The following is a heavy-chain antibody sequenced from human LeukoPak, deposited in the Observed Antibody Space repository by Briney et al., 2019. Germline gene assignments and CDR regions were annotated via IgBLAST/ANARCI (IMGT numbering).Heavy chain of an antibody. D-gene: IGHD3-3*01. CDR2: ISSSGSTV. CDR3: ARGNYDFWS. J-gene: IGHJ5*02. Sequence: GGSPRLSCAASGFTFSSFSMNWVRQAPGKGLEWVSYISSSGSTVYYADSVKGRFTISRDNAKSSLYLQMNSQRVGDTAVYYCARGNYDFWSWGQGTLVTVSS. CDR1: GFTFSSFS. V-gene: IGHV3-48*01.